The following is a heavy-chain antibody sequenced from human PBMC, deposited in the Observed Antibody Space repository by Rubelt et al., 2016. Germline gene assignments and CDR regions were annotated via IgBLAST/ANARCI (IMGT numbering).Heavy chain of an antibody. J-gene: IGHJ4*02. D-gene: IGHD3-16*01. CDR1: GYTFTSSY. Sequence: VQLVQSGAEVKKPGASVKVSCKASGYTFTSSYMHWVRQAPVQGLEWMGIVYPSGGRTRYGEKCQGGATRTRDTYTRTVYMVLSSVRSGDTAVDYGARDHDVRGEIDYWGQGSVVTVSS. CDR2: VYPSGGRT. V-gene: IGHV1-46*03. CDR3: ARDHDVRGEIDY.